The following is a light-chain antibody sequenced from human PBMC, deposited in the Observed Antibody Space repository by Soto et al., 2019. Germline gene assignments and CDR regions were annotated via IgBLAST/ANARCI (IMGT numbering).Light chain of an antibody. Sequence: EIVMTQSPGTLSVSPGERATLSCRASESVDRYLAWYQQKPGQAPMLLIYGASTRATGVPARFSGSGSGTEFILTISSLQSEDFAVYFCHQCSECPLITFGQGTRLE. CDR2: GAS. J-gene: IGKJ5*01. CDR1: ESVDRY. CDR3: HQCSECPLIT. V-gene: IGKV3-15*01.